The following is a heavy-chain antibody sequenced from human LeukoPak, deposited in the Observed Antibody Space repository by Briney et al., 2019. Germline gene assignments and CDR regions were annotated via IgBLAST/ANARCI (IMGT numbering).Heavy chain of an antibody. Sequence: GSLRLSCAASGFTFSSYSMNWVRQAPGKGLEWIGSIYYSGSTYYNPSLKSRVTISVDMSKNQFSLKLSSVTAADTAVYYCARADFDWLTTIDYWGQGTLVTVSS. CDR1: GFTFSSYS. CDR2: IYYSGST. V-gene: IGHV4-39*07. D-gene: IGHD3-9*01. J-gene: IGHJ4*02. CDR3: ARADFDWLTTIDY.